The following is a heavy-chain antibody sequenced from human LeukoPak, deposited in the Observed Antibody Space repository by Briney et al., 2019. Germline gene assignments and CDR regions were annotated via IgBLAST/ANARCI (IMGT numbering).Heavy chain of an antibody. CDR1: GFTFSSYS. V-gene: IGHV3-21*04. Sequence: GGSLRLSCAASGFTFSSYSMNWVRQAPGKGLEWVSSISSSSSYIYYADSVKGRFTISRDNAKNSLYLQMNSLRAEDTAVYYCAKGVTGIQLWLGGVFDIWGQGTMVTVSS. D-gene: IGHD5-18*01. J-gene: IGHJ3*02. CDR2: ISSSSSYI. CDR3: AKGVTGIQLWLGGVFDI.